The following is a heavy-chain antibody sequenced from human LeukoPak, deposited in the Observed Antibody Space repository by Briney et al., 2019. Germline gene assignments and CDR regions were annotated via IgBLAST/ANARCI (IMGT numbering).Heavy chain of an antibody. CDR3: ARQAGAYSHPYDY. CDR2: IYSDNT. J-gene: IGHJ4*02. Sequence: PGGSLRLSCTVSGFTVSSNSMGWVRQAPGKGLEWVSFIYSDNTHYSDSVKGRFTISRDNSKNTLYLQMSSLRAEDTAVYYCARQAGAYSHPYDYWGQGTLVTVSS. D-gene: IGHD4/OR15-4a*01. V-gene: IGHV3-53*01. CDR1: GFTVSSNS.